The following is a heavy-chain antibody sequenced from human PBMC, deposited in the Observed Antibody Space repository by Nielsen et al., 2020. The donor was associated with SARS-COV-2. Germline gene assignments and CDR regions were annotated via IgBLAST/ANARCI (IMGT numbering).Heavy chain of an antibody. V-gene: IGHV3-30*04. CDR3: ARELGNYGDYVDYYYGMDV. D-gene: IGHD4-17*01. CDR2: ISYDGSNK. Sequence: GGSLRLSCAASGFTFSSYAMHWVRQAPGKGLEWVAVISYDGSNKYYADSVKGRFTISRDNSKNTLYLQMNSLRAEDTAVYYCARELGNYGDYVDYYYGMDVWGQGTTVTVSS. CDR1: GFTFSSYA. J-gene: IGHJ6*02.